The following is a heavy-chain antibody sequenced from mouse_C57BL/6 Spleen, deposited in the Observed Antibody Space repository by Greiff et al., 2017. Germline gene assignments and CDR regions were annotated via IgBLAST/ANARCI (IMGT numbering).Heavy chain of an antibody. CDR3: ARMGITTVPCYFDY. D-gene: IGHD1-1*01. CDR1: GYSFTDYN. Sequence: VQLQQSGPELVKPGASVKISCKASGYSFTDYNMNWVKQSNGKSLEWIGVINPNYGTTSSNQKFKGKATFTVDQSSSTAYMQLNSLTSEDSAVYYCARMGITTVPCYFDYWGQGTTLTVSS. V-gene: IGHV1-39*01. CDR2: INPNYGTT. J-gene: IGHJ2*01.